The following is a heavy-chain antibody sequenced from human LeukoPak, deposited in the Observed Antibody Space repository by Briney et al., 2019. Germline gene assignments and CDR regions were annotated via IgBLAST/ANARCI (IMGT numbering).Heavy chain of an antibody. V-gene: IGHV3-30*18. Sequence: GGSLRLSCAASGFTFSSYGMHWVSQAPGKGLEWVAVISYDGSNKYYADSVKGRFTISRDNSKNTLYLQMNSLRAEDTAVYYCAKDQGIAVAGRYYYGMDVWGQGTTVTVSS. J-gene: IGHJ6*02. D-gene: IGHD6-19*01. CDR3: AKDQGIAVAGRYYYGMDV. CDR1: GFTFSSYG. CDR2: ISYDGSNK.